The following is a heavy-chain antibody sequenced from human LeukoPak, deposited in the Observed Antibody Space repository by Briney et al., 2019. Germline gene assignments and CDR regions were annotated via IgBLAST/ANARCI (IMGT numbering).Heavy chain of an antibody. Sequence: GGSLRLSCAASGFTFSSCSMNWVRQAPGEGVVWVSRIKSDGSSTSYADSVKGRFTISRDNAKTTLYLQMNSLRAEDTAVYYCARVRVARPDYWGQGTLVTVSS. CDR3: ARVRVARPDY. CDR1: GFTFSSCS. CDR2: IKSDGSST. D-gene: IGHD3-3*01. J-gene: IGHJ4*02. V-gene: IGHV3-74*01.